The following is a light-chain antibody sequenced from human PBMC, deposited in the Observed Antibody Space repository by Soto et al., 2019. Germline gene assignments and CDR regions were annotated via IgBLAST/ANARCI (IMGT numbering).Light chain of an antibody. CDR1: SSDVGGYNY. Sequence: QSALTQPPSASGSPGQSVAISCPGTSSDVGGYNYVSWYQQHPGKAPKLVIYEVNKRPSGVPDRFSGSKSGNTASLTVSGLQAEDEADYYCSSYAGSSNVFGTGTKVTVL. CDR3: SSYAGSSNV. V-gene: IGLV2-8*01. J-gene: IGLJ1*01. CDR2: EVN.